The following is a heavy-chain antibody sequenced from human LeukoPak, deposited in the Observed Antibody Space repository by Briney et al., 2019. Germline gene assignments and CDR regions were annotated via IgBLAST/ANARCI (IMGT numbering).Heavy chain of an antibody. Sequence: PSQTLSLTCTVSGGSISSGGYYWSWIRQHPGKGLEWIGYIYYSGSTYYNPSLKSRVTISVDTSKNQFSLKLSSVTAADTAVYYCAREVLAYCGGDCYRTRDAFDIWGQGTMVTVSS. CDR3: AREVLAYCGGDCYRTRDAFDI. J-gene: IGHJ3*02. D-gene: IGHD2-21*02. CDR1: GGSISSGGYY. V-gene: IGHV4-31*03. CDR2: IYYSGST.